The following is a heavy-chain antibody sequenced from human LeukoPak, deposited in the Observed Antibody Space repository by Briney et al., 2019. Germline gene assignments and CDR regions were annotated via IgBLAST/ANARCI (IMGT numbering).Heavy chain of an antibody. CDR3: AREGCSGGSCFISGMDV. V-gene: IGHV1-69*13. CDR2: IIPIFGTA. D-gene: IGHD2-15*01. Sequence: SVKVSCKASGGTFSSYAISWVRQAPGQGLEWMGGIIPIFGTANYAQKFQGRVTITADESTSTAYMEPSSLRSEDTAVYYCAREGCSGGSCFISGMDVWGQGTTVTVSS. J-gene: IGHJ6*02. CDR1: GGTFSSYA.